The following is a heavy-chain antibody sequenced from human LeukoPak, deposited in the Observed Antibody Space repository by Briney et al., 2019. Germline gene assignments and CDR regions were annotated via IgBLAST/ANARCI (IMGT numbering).Heavy chain of an antibody. V-gene: IGHV1-18*01. CDR3: ARAMTTDPQIYYYYMDV. J-gene: IGHJ6*03. D-gene: IGHD4-11*01. CDR1: GYTFTSYG. Sequence: ASVKPSCKASGYTFTSYGISWVRQAPGHLLEWMGWIRAYNGNTNYAQKLQGRVTMTTDTSTSTAYMELRSLRSDDTAVYYCARAMTTDPQIYYYYMDVWGKGTTVTVSS. CDR2: IRAYNGNT.